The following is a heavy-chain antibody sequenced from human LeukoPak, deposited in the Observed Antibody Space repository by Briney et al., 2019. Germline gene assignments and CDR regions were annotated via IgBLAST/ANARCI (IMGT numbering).Heavy chain of an antibody. CDR1: GFTFSSYA. CDR3: AQGPRARNDY. Sequence: GGSLRLSCAASGFTFSSYAMSWVRQAPGKGLEWVAVISYDGSNKYYADSVKGRFTISRDNSKNTLYLQMNSLRAEDTAVYYCAQGPRARNDYWGQGTLVTVSS. V-gene: IGHV3-30*18. CDR2: ISYDGSNK. J-gene: IGHJ4*02.